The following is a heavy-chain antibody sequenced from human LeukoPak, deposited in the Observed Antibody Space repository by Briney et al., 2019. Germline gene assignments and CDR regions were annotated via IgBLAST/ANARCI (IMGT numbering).Heavy chain of an antibody. V-gene: IGHV1-18*04. CDR3: ARDDIVVVPAAMGFDY. CDR2: ISAYNGNT. J-gene: IGHJ4*02. CDR1: GYTFTSYG. D-gene: IGHD2-2*01. Sequence: ASVKVSCKASGYTFTSYGISWVRQAPGQGLEWIGWISAYNGNTNYAQKLQGRVTMTTDTSTSTAYMELRSLRSDDTAVYYCARDDIVVVPAAMGFDYWGQGTLVTVSS.